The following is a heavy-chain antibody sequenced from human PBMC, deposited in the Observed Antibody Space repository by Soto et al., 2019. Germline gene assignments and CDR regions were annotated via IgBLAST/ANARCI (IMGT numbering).Heavy chain of an antibody. Sequence: QVQLVQSGAEVKKPGASVKVSCKASGYTFTSYDINWVRQATGQGLEWMGWMNPNSGNTGQAQKFQGRVTMTRNTSINTAYMELSSLRSEDTAVYYCARGGDIVIVPASYYYGMDVWGQGTTVTVSS. CDR3: ARGGDIVIVPASYYYGMDV. J-gene: IGHJ6*02. V-gene: IGHV1-8*01. CDR2: MNPNSGNT. D-gene: IGHD2-2*01. CDR1: GYTFTSYD.